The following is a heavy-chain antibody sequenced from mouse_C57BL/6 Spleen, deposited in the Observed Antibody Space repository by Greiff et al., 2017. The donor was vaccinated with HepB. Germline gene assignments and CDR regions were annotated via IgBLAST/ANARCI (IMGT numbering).Heavy chain of an antibody. CDR1: GYTFTSYW. D-gene: IGHD1-1*01. CDR3: ALYYGSSPIAY. Sequence: VQLQQPGAELVRPGSSVKLSCKASGYTFTSYWMHWVKQRPIQGLEWIGNIDPSDSETHYNQKFKDKATLTVDKSSSTAYMQRSSLTSEDSAVYYCALYYGSSPIAYWGQGTLVTVSA. CDR2: IDPSDSET. J-gene: IGHJ3*01. V-gene: IGHV1-52*01.